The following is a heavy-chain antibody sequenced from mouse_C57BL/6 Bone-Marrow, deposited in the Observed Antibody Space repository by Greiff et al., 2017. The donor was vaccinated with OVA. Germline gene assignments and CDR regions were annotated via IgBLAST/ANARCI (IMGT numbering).Heavy chain of an antibody. J-gene: IGHJ3*01. CDR2: IDPETGGT. Sequence: QVQLQQSGAELVRPGASVTLSCKASGYTFTDYEMHWVKQTPVHGLEWIGAIDPETGGTAYNQKLKGQAILTADKSSSTAYMELRSLTSEDSAVYYCANGYFAWFAYWGQGTLVTVSA. CDR1: GYTFTDYE. V-gene: IGHV1-15*01. D-gene: IGHD2-3*01. CDR3: ANGYFAWFAY.